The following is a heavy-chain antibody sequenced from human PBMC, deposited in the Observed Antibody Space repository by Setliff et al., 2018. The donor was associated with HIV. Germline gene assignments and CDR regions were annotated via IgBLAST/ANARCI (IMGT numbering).Heavy chain of an antibody. D-gene: IGHD3-16*01. CDR3: VKDSLPWDSRGTFDY. J-gene: IGHJ4*02. CDR1: GFTFSSYA. CDR2: ISGDGLIT. Sequence: GGSLRLSCSASGFTFSSYAMHWVRQAPGKGLEFVSVISGDGLITYYTDSLKGRFTISRDNSRNVVSLYMSSLRSEDTAVYYCVKDSLPWDSRGTFDYWGQGTLVTVSS. V-gene: IGHV3-64D*09.